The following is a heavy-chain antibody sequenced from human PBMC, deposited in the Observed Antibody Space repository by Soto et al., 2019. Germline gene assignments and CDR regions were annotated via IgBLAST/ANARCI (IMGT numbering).Heavy chain of an antibody. V-gene: IGHV1-69*13. CDR2: IIPIFGTA. CDR1: VGSFSSYE. Sequence: SVTVSRKASVGSFSSYEISWVRLAPGKGLEWMGGIIPIFGTANYAQKFQGRVTTTADESTSTAYMELSSLRSEDTAVYYCATVGYYGSGSYLSHYYYGMDVWGQGTTVTVSS. J-gene: IGHJ6*02. D-gene: IGHD3-10*01. CDR3: ATVGYYGSGSYLSHYYYGMDV.